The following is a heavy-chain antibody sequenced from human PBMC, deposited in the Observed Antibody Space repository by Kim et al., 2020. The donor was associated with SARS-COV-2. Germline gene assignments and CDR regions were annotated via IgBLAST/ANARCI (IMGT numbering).Heavy chain of an antibody. J-gene: IGHJ4*02. CDR1: GYTFTSYD. D-gene: IGHD3-22*01. V-gene: IGHV1-8*01. CDR3: ARAAFSHYYDSSGLD. CDR2: MNPNSGNT. Sequence: ASVKVSCKASGYTFTSYDINWVRQATGQGLEWMGWMNPNSGNTGYAQKFQGRITMTRNTSISTAYMELSSLRSEDTAVYYCARAAFSHYYDSSGLDWGQGTLVTVSS.